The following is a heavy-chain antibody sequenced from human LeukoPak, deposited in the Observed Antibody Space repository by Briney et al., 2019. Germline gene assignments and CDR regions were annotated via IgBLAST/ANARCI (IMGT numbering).Heavy chain of an antibody. CDR2: INGDGSST. D-gene: IGHD3-10*01. CDR3: GQSSPVLLWS. CDR1: GFTFSTFW. Sequence: PGGSLRLSCAASGFTFSTFWMHWVRQAPGKGLVWVSRINGDGSSTSYADSVKGRFTISRDNAKNTVYLQMNSLRAEDTAVYYCGQSSPVLLWSWGQGTLVTVSS. J-gene: IGHJ5*02. V-gene: IGHV3-74*01.